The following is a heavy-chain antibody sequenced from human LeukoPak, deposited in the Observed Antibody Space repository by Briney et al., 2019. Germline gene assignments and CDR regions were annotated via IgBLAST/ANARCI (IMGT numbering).Heavy chain of an antibody. J-gene: IGHJ2*01. D-gene: IGHD3-16*01. CDR2: ISYDGSNK. CDR1: GFTFSSYA. CDR3: ARGELWGNYWYFDL. V-gene: IGHV3-30-3*01. Sequence: GRSLRLSCAASGFTFSSYAMHWVRQAPGKGLEWVAVISYDGSNKYYADSVKGRFTISRDNSKNTLYLQMNSLRAEDTAVYYCARGELWGNYWYFDLWGRGTLVTVSS.